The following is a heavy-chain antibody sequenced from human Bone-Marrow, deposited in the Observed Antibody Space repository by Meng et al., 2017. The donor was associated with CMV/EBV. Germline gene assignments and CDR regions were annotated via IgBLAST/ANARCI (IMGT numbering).Heavy chain of an antibody. CDR1: GFTFSSYW. CDR2: IKQDGSEK. D-gene: IGHD3-3*01. V-gene: IGHV3-7*01. J-gene: IGHJ6*02. CDR3: ARVKAIFRYSGMDV. Sequence: ESLKISCAASGFTFSSYWMSWVRQAPGKGLEWVANIKQDGSEKYYVDSVKGRFTISRDNAKNSLYLQMNSLRAEDTAVYYCARVKAIFRYSGMDVWGQGTTVTVSS.